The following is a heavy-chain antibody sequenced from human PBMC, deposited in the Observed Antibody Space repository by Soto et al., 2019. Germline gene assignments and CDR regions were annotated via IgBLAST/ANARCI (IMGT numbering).Heavy chain of an antibody. Sequence: EVQLLESGGGLVQPGGSLRLSCAASGFTFSSYAMSWVRQAPGKGLEWVSAISGSGGSTYYADSVKGRFTISRDNSKNTLYLQMNSLRAEDTAVYYCAKELRYCSGGSCYRAQGAFDICGQGTMVTVSS. D-gene: IGHD2-15*01. CDR3: AKELRYCSGGSCYRAQGAFDI. J-gene: IGHJ3*02. CDR2: ISGSGGST. CDR1: GFTFSSYA. V-gene: IGHV3-23*01.